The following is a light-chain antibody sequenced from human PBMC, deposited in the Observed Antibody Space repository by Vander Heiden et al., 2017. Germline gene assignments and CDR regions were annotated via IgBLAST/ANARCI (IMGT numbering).Light chain of an antibody. CDR3: GTWDSGLSVGV. V-gene: IGLV1-51*01. Sequence: QSVLTQPPSVSAAPGQTVTISCSGSSSNIGKSFVSWYQQFRGTAPKLLIHDNDKRPSGTPARFSGSKSGTSATLDITGLQTGDEADYYCGTWDSGLSVGVFGTGTKLTVL. CDR2: DND. J-gene: IGLJ3*02. CDR1: SSNIGKSF.